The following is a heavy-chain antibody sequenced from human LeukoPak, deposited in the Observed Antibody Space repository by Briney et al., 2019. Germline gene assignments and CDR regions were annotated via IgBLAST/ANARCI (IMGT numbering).Heavy chain of an antibody. CDR1: GFTFSSYE. J-gene: IGHJ4*02. D-gene: IGHD6-19*01. V-gene: IGHV3-48*03. Sequence: GGSLGLSCAASGFTFSSYEMNWVRQAPGKGLEWVSYISSSGDTRTYADSVKGRFTISRDNAKKSLYLEMNSLRAEDTAVYYCAREIVSAVAGNFDYWGQGTLVTVSS. CDR3: AREIVSAVAGNFDY. CDR2: ISSSGDTR.